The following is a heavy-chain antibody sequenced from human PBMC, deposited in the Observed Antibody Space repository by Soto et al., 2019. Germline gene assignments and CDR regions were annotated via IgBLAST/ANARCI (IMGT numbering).Heavy chain of an antibody. CDR3: ATLSYYDSYSGFDY. V-gene: IGHV5-51*01. J-gene: IGHJ4*02. D-gene: IGHD3-22*01. CDR1: TYTFATYW. CDR2: IYPGDSDT. Sequence: GESLKISCKGSTYTFATYWIGWVRQMPGKGLEWMGLIYPGDSDTKYSPSFQGQVTISADKSISTAYLRWSSLKASDTAMYYCATLSYYDSYSGFDYWGQGTLVTSPQ.